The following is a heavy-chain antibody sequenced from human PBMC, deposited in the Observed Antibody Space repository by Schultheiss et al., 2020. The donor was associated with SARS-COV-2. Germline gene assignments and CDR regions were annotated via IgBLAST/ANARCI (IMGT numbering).Heavy chain of an antibody. V-gene: IGHV4-34*01. D-gene: IGHD2-15*01. CDR3: ARDQRSVVVAAKDY. CDR1: GGSFSGYY. Sequence: SETLSLTCAVYGGSFSGYYWSWIRQPPGKGLEWIGEINHSGSTNYNPSLKSRVTISVDTSKNQFSLKLSSVTAADTAVYYCARDQRSVVVAAKDYWGQGTLVTVSS. CDR2: INHSGST. J-gene: IGHJ4*02.